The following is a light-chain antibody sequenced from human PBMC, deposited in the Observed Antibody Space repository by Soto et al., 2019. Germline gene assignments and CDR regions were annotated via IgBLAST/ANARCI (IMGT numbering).Light chain of an antibody. CDR2: GAS. Sequence: EIVLTQSPGTLSLSPGERATLSCRASQSVSSTYLAWYQQRPGQAPRLLIYGASNRATGIPARFSGSGSGTDFTLTISSLEPEDFAVYYCQQRSNWFLTFGGGTKVEIK. CDR1: QSVSSTY. J-gene: IGKJ4*01. CDR3: QQRSNWFLT. V-gene: IGKV3D-20*02.